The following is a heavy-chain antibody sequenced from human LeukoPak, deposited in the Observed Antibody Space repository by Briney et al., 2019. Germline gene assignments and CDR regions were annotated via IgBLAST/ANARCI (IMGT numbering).Heavy chain of an antibody. V-gene: IGHV4-59*01. Sequence: SETLSLTCTVSGGSISSYYWSWIRQPPGKGLEWIGYIYYSGSTNYNPSLKSRVTMSIDTSKNQFSLKLNCVNAADRAFYYCERGGGLFDYWGKGSLVTV. CDR2: IYYSGST. CDR3: ERGGGLFDY. D-gene: IGHD3-10*01. CDR1: GGSISSYY. J-gene: IGHJ4*02.